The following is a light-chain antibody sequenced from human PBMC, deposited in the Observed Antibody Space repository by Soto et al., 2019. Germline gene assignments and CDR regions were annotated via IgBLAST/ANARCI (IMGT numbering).Light chain of an antibody. CDR2: GAS. CDR1: QSVSSSY. CDR3: PRYGSWVWGT. V-gene: IGKV3-20*01. J-gene: IGKJ2*01. Sequence: EIVLTQSPGTLSLSPGERATLSCRASQSVSSSYLAWYQHKPGQAPRLLIYGASSRATGIPDRFIGSGSGTDFTLTINRLEPEDFAVYYCPRYGSWVWGTFGQGTKLEIK.